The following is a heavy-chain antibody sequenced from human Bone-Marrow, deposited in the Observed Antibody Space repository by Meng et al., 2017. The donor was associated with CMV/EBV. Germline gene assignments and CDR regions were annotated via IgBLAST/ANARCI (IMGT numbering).Heavy chain of an antibody. Sequence: EVQLVESGGXLVKPGGAXRLSCAASGFTFSSYSMNWVRQAPGKGLEWVSSISSSSSYIYYADSVKGRFTISRDNAKNSLYLQMNSLRAEDTAVYYCARGLGAAAGGNFDYWGQGTLVTVSS. CDR3: ARGLGAAAGGNFDY. J-gene: IGHJ4*02. CDR1: GFTFSSYS. D-gene: IGHD6-13*01. V-gene: IGHV3-21*01. CDR2: ISSSSSYI.